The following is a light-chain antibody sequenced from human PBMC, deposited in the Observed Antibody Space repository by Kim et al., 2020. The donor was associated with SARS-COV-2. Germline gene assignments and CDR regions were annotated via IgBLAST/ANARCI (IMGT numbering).Light chain of an antibody. CDR2: HDA. V-gene: IGLV3-1*01. CDR1: GDKY. J-gene: IGLJ3*02. CDR3: QAWDSTTVV. Sequence: GDKYASWYQQKPGHSPTLVIFHDATRPSGIPERFSGSNSGNPATLTISGTQPMDEADYYCQAWDSTTVVFGGGTQLTVL.